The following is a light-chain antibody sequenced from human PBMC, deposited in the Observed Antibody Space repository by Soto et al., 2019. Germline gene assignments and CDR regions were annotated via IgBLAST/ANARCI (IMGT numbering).Light chain of an antibody. CDR1: QSVSYS. J-gene: IGKJ4*01. V-gene: IGKV3-11*01. CDR3: QQRSTWPELT. Sequence: EIVLTQSPATLSLSPGERATLSCRASQSVSYSLAWYQQKPGQAPRLLIYDSSNRATGIPARFSGSGSGTDFTLIISSLEPEDFAVYYCQQRSTWPELTFGGGTKVEIK. CDR2: DSS.